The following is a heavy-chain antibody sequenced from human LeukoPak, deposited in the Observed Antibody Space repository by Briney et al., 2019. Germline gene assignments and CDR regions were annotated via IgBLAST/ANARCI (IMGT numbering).Heavy chain of an antibody. J-gene: IGHJ4*02. CDR2: INSDESNR. CDR3: ARVIGGSSGYYHFEY. V-gene: IGHV3-74*01. CDR1: GFIFSSYW. D-gene: IGHD3-22*01. Sequence: QSGGSLRLSCAASGFIFSSYWMHWVRQAPGKGLVWVSRINSDESNRSYADSVKGRFTISRDNAKNTLYLQMNSLRAEDTAVYYCARVIGGSSGYYHFEYWGQGTLVTVSS.